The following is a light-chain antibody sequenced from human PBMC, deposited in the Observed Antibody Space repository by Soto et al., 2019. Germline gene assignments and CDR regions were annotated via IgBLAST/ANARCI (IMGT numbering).Light chain of an antibody. CDR3: SSYAGSYSFV. V-gene: IGLV2-8*01. CDR2: EVS. CDR1: SSDVGSFNS. J-gene: IGLJ1*01. Sequence: QSLLTQPPSASGSPGRSVTISCTGTSSDVGSFNSVSWYQQHPGKAPKLMISEVSKRPSGVPDRFSGSKSGNTASLTVSGLQAEDEADYYCSSYAGSYSFVFGTGTKVTVL.